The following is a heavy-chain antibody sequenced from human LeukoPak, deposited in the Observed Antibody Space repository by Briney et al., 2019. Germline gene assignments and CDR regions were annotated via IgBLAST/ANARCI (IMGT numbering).Heavy chain of an antibody. CDR2: IYYSGST. Sequence: SETLSLTCTVFGGSISSYYWSWIRQHPGKGLEWIGYIYYSGSTNYNPSLKSRVTISVDTSKNQFSLKLSSVTAADTAVYYCASYGSSFLRYYSYMDVWGKGTTVTVSS. V-gene: IGHV4-59*01. CDR1: GGSISSYY. D-gene: IGHD6-13*01. J-gene: IGHJ6*03. CDR3: ASYGSSFLRYYSYMDV.